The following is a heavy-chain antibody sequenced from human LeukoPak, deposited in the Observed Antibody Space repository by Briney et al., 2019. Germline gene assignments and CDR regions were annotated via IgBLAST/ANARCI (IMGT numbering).Heavy chain of an antibody. D-gene: IGHD3-22*01. Sequence: KPGGSLRLSCAASGLGFSSFSFNWIRQAPGKGLEWVSSITPTTSYIYYADSVRGRFTISRENAKNSLHLQMNSLRAEDTAVYYCARLRRTSDSSGYYYYYDYWGQGTLVTVSS. CDR3: ARLRRTSDSSGYYYYYDY. CDR1: GLGFSSFS. CDR2: ITPTTSYI. V-gene: IGHV3-21*01. J-gene: IGHJ4*02.